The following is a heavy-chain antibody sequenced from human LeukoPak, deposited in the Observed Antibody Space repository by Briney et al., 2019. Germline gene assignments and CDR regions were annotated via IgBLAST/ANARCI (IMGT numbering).Heavy chain of an antibody. V-gene: IGHV3-21*04. D-gene: IGHD3-10*01. CDR1: GFTFSSYS. CDR2: ISSSSSYI. CDR3: AKDRSYGQAFDI. Sequence: GGSLRLSCAASGFTFSSYSMNWVRQAPGKGLEWVSSISSSSSYIYYADSVKGRFTISRDNAKNSLYLQMNSLRAEDTAVYYCAKDRSYGQAFDIWGQGTMVTVSS. J-gene: IGHJ3*02.